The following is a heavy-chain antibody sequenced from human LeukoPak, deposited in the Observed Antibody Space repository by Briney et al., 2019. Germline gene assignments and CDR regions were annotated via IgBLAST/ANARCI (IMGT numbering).Heavy chain of an antibody. V-gene: IGHV1-2*02. CDR3: ARALRYFDWLLRY. Sequence: ASVKVSCKASGYTFTGYYMHWVRQAPGQGLEWMGWINPNSGGTNYAQKFQGRVTMTRDTSASTAYMELSSLRSEDTAVYYCARALRYFDWLLRYWGQGTLVTVSS. J-gene: IGHJ4*02. CDR1: GYTFTGYY. CDR2: INPNSGGT. D-gene: IGHD3-9*01.